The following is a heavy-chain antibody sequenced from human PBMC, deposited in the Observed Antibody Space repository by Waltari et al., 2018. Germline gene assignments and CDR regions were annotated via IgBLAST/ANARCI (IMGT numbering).Heavy chain of an antibody. CDR3: AKEDEQYHFDY. J-gene: IGHJ4*02. V-gene: IGHV3-30*18. CDR2: IWYDGSNK. Sequence: QVQLVESGGGVVQPGRSLRLSCAASGFTFSSYGMHWVRQAPGKGLEWVAVIWYDGSNKYYADSVKGRFTISRDNSKNTLYLQMNSLRAEDTAMYYCAKEDEQYHFDYWGQGTLVTVSS. CDR1: GFTFSSYG. D-gene: IGHD4-4*01.